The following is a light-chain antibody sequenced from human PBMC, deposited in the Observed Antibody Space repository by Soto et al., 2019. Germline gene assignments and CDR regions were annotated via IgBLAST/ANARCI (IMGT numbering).Light chain of an antibody. V-gene: IGKV3D-20*02. J-gene: IGKJ5*01. CDR1: QSLTNSF. CDR2: GAS. Sequence: EIVLTQSPGTLSLSPGERATLSCRASQSLTNSFIAWYQQKPGQAPRLLIYGASTRATGIPARFSGSGSGTDFTLTISSLQPEDFAVYYCQQRSSWPITFGQGTRLEIK. CDR3: QQRSSWPIT.